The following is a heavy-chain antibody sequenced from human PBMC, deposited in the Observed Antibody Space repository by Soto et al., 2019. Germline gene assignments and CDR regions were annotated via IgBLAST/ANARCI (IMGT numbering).Heavy chain of an antibody. CDR3: ARPGTDS. CDR1: GYTFTSNW. J-gene: IGHJ4*02. D-gene: IGHD1-1*01. CDR2: IYPADSDT. Sequence: GESLKISCKDSGYTFTSNWIGWVRQMPGKGLEWMGVIYPADSDTRYNPSFQGQVTISADRSINTAYLQWSSLKASDSAMYFCARPGTDSWGQGTLVTVYS. V-gene: IGHV5-51*01.